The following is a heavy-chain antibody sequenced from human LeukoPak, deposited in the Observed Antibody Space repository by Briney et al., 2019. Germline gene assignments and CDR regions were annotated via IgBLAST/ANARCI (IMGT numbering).Heavy chain of an antibody. J-gene: IGHJ3*02. CDR3: ARDLIRYDSCGYYYHDAFDI. V-gene: IGHV4-59*01. CDR1: GGSISSYY. Sequence: SETLSLTCTVSGGSISSYYWSWIRQPPGKGLEWIGYIYYSGSTNYNPSLKSRVTISVDTSKNQFSLKLSSVTAADTAVYYCARDLIRYDSCGYYYHDAFDIWGQGTMVTVSS. D-gene: IGHD3-22*01. CDR2: IYYSGST.